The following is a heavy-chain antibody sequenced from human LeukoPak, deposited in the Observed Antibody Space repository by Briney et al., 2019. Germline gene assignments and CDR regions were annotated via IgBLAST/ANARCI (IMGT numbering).Heavy chain of an antibody. J-gene: IGHJ4*02. V-gene: IGHV3-7*03. CDR3: VRDEYDILTGKELDY. CDR2: IKQDGSEK. CDR1: GFTFSSYW. D-gene: IGHD3-9*01. Sequence: QPGGSLRLSCAASGFTFSSYWMSWVRQAPGKGLEWVANIKQDGSEKYYVDSVKGRFTTSRDNAKNSLYLQMNSLRAEDTAVYYCVRDEYDILTGKELDYWGQGTLVTVSS.